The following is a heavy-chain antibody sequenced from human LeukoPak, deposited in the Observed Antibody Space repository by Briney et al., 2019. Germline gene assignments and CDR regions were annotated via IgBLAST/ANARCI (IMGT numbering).Heavy chain of an antibody. V-gene: IGHV1-2*02. CDR2: INPNSGNT. D-gene: IGHD3-10*01. CDR1: GYTITGYY. J-gene: IGHJ6*03. Sequence: EASVKVSCKASGYTITGYYMHWVRQAPGQGLEWMGWINPNSGNTNYAQKFQERVTITRDMSTSTAYMELSSLRSEDTAVYYCAARAPPGRGYYMDVWGKGTTVTISS. CDR3: AARAPPGRGYYMDV.